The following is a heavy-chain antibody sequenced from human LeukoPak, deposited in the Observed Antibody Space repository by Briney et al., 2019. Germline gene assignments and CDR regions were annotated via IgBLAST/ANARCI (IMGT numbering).Heavy chain of an antibody. CDR1: GDSVSSNSAA. D-gene: IGHD4-23*01. CDR3: ARSYGGHLETGFDY. Sequence: SQTLTLTCAISGDSVSSNSAAWNWIRQSPSRGLEWLGRTYYRSKWYNDYAVSVKSRITINPDTSKNQFSLQLNSVTSEDTAVYYCARSYGGHLETGFDYWGQGTLVTVSS. CDR2: TYYRSKWYN. V-gene: IGHV6-1*01. J-gene: IGHJ4*02.